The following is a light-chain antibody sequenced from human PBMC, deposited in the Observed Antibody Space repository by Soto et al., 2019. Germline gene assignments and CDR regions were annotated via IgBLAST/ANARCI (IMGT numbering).Light chain of an antibody. CDR1: QSISSY. CDR3: QQSYTTPLT. J-gene: IGKJ4*01. Sequence: DIQMTQSPSSLSASVGDRVTITCRASQSISSYLNWYQQKPEKAPNLLIYAASALQSGVPSRFSGSGSGTDFTLTIRSLQPDDFATYYCQQSYTTPLTFGGGTKVEIK. V-gene: IGKV1-39*01. CDR2: AAS.